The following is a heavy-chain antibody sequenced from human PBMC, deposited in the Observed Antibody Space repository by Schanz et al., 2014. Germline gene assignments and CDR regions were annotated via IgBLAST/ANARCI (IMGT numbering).Heavy chain of an antibody. CDR3: AKIERNED. D-gene: IGHD1-1*01. V-gene: IGHV3-23*01. J-gene: IGHJ4*02. CDR1: GFTFSTHA. CDR2: IGTSGGT. Sequence: EVQLLESGGGLVQPGGSLRLSCAASGFTFSTHAMHWVRQAPGKGLEWVSTIGTSGGTNYAESVKGRFTIPRDNSKNTLYLQMNSLRAEDTAVYFCAKIERNEDWGQGTLVTVSP.